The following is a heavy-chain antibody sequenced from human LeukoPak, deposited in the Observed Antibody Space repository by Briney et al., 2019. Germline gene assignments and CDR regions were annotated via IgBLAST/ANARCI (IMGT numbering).Heavy chain of an antibody. Sequence: GGSLRLSCAASGFTVSSYAMSWVRQAPGKGLEWVSAISGSGGSTYYADSVKGRFTISRGNSKNTLYLQMNSLRAEDTAVYYCAKARSGWYGVEDYWGRGTLVTVSS. CDR1: GFTVSSYA. V-gene: IGHV3-23*01. CDR2: ISGSGGST. J-gene: IGHJ4*02. D-gene: IGHD6-19*01. CDR3: AKARSGWYGVEDY.